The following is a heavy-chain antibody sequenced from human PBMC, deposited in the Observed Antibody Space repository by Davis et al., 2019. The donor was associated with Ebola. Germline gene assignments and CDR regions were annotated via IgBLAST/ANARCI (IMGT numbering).Heavy chain of an antibody. V-gene: IGHV4-34*01. Sequence: SETLSLTCAVYGGSFSGYFWSWIRQPPGKGLEWIGEINHSGSISYNPSLKSRLTISADTSKNQFSLKLTSVTAADTAVYYCARPRIPYYHYGLDVWGRGTTVTVTS. J-gene: IGHJ6*04. CDR2: INHSGSI. CDR3: ARPRIPYYHYGLDV. D-gene: IGHD2-21*01. CDR1: GGSFSGYF.